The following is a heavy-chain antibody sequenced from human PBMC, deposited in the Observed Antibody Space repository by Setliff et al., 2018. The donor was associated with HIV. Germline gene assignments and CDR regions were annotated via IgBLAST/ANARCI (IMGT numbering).Heavy chain of an antibody. Sequence: PSETLSLTCAVSGYSISSAYYWGWVRQSPGKGLEWIGHIDYSGSAFYKPSLKSRITISVDTSKNQFSLKVSSVTAADTAVYYCARDPGRWPHYFDYWGQGTLVTVSS. CDR1: GYSISSAYY. J-gene: IGHJ4*02. CDR2: IDYSGSA. D-gene: IGHD4-17*01. V-gene: IGHV4-38-2*02. CDR3: ARDPGRWPHYFDY.